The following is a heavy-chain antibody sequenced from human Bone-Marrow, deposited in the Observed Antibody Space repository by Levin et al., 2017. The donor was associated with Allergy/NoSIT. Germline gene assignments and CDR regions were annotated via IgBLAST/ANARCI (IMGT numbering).Heavy chain of an antibody. V-gene: IGHV4-39*07. CDR1: GDSISSSNYY. CDR3: ARAGRYDY. J-gene: IGHJ4*02. Sequence: PSETLSLTCTVSGDSISSSNYYWGWIRQPPGKGLEWIGSIYYSGNTYYNPSLKSRLTISVDTFKNQFSLKLRSVTAADTAVYYCARAGRYDYWGQGTLVTVSS. CDR2: IYYSGNT. D-gene: IGHD3-9*01.